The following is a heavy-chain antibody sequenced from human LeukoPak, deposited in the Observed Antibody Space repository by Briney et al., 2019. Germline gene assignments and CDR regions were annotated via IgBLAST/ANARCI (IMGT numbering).Heavy chain of an antibody. CDR2: IRSKAYGGTT. Sequence: GGSLRLSCAASGFTFSSYAMSWVRQAPGKGLEWVGFIRSKAYGGTTEYAASVKGRFTISRDDSKSIAYLQMNSLKTEDTAVYYCTRDLVGAWGQGTLVTVSS. J-gene: IGHJ5*02. CDR3: TRDLVGA. CDR1: GFTFSSYA. V-gene: IGHV3-49*04. D-gene: IGHD1-26*01.